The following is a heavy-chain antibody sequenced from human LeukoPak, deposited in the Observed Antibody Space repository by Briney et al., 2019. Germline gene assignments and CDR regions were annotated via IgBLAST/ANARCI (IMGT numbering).Heavy chain of an antibody. J-gene: IGHJ4*02. CDR2: ISGSGGST. Sequence: PGGSLRLSCVVSGFRIRSNSMSWVRQAPGKGLEWVSAISGSGGSTYYADSVKGRFTISRDNSKNTLYLQMNSLRAEDTAVYYCAKGEAAATHWGQGTLVTVSS. D-gene: IGHD6-13*01. CDR1: GFRIRSNS. CDR3: AKGEAAATH. V-gene: IGHV3-23*01.